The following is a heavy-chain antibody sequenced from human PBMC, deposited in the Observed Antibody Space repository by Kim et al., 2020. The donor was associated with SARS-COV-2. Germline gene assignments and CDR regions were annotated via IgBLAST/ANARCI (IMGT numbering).Heavy chain of an antibody. Sequence: GGSLRLSCAASGFTFSSYSMNWVRQAPGKGLEWVSYISSSSSTIYYADSVKGRFTISRDNAKNSLYLQMNSLRDEDTAVYYCAREWDPTGNTLFPYYYYYGMDVWGQGTTVTVSS. CDR2: ISSSSSTI. CDR1: GFTFSSYS. J-gene: IGHJ6*02. CDR3: AREWDPTGNTLFPYYYYYGMDV. V-gene: IGHV3-48*02. D-gene: IGHD1-7*01.